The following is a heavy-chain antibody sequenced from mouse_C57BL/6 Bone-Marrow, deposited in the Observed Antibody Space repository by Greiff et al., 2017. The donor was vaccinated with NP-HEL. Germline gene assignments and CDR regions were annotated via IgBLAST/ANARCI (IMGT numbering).Heavy chain of an antibody. V-gene: IGHV1-81*01. CDR2: IYPRSGNT. J-gene: IGHJ2*01. CDR1: GYTFTSYG. Sequence: VQLQQSGAELARPGASVKLSCKASGYTFTSYGISWVKQRTGQGLEWIGEIYPRSGNTYYNEKFKGKATLTADKSSSTAYMELRILTSEDSAVYFCARSAYYGSLYFDYWGQGTTLTVSS. D-gene: IGHD1-1*01. CDR3: ARSAYYGSLYFDY.